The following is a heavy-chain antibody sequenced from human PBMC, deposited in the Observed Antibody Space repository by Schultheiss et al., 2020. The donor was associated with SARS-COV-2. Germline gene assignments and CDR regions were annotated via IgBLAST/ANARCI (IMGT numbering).Heavy chain of an antibody. Sequence: SETLSLTCTVSGGSISSGGYSWSWIRQPPGKGLEWIGYIYHSGSTYYNPSLKSRVTISVDTSKNQFSLKLSSVTAADTAVYYCARGEIMTTVTTLDYNWFDPWGQGTLVTVSS. D-gene: IGHD4-17*01. CDR2: IYHSGST. CDR1: GGSISSGGYS. J-gene: IGHJ5*02. V-gene: IGHV4-30-2*01. CDR3: ARGEIMTTVTTLDYNWFDP.